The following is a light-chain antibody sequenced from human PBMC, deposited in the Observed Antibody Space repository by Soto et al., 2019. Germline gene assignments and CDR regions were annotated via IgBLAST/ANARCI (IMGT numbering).Light chain of an antibody. V-gene: IGLV2-14*01. Sequence: QSALTQPASVSGSPGQSITISCTGTSSDVGGYNYVSWYQQLPGKAPKLMIYDVNNRPSGVPNRFSGSKSGNTASLTISGLQAEDEADYYCSSYTGSSTFVFGTGTKVTVL. J-gene: IGLJ1*01. CDR1: SSDVGGYNY. CDR3: SSYTGSSTFV. CDR2: DVN.